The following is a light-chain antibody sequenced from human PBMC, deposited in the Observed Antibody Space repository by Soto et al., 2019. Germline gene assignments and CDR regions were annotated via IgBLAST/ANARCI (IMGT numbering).Light chain of an antibody. CDR1: QSLSSW. CDR3: QHYNTYPLP. V-gene: IGKV1-5*03. J-gene: IGKJ4*01. CDR2: KAS. Sequence: DIQMTQSPATLSASVGDRVTITCRASQSLSSWLAWYQQKPGKAPKLLIYKASSLEGGVPARFGGSGSGTLFNITISSLHPDDFATYYCQHYNTYPLPFGGGTTVEIK.